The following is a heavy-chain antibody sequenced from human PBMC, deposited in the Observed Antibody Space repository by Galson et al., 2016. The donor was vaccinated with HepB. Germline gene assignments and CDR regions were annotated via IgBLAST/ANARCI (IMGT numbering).Heavy chain of an antibody. Sequence: SLRLSCATSGFSFTKYWMHWVRQAPGKGLVWVSRINFDGTDTNYADSVKGRFATSRDNAKNTLYLHMNSLRPEDTAVYYCVRDDPTVWALFDYWGQGTLVTVSS. CDR1: GFSFTKYW. V-gene: IGHV3-74*01. CDR3: VRDDPTVWALFDY. CDR2: INFDGTDT. D-gene: IGHD1-26*01. J-gene: IGHJ4*02.